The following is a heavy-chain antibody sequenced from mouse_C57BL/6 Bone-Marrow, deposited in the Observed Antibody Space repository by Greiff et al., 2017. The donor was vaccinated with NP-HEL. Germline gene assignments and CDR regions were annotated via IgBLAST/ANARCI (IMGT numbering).Heavy chain of an antibody. CDR3: AREITTVVARYFDV. CDR1: GYSFTGYF. J-gene: IGHJ1*03. CDR2: INPYNGDT. Sequence: DVKLVESGPELVKPGDSVKISCKASGYSFTGYFMNWVMQSHGKSLEWIGRINPYNGDTFYNQKFKGKATLTVDKSSSTAHMELRSLTSEDSAVYYCAREITTVVARYFDVWGTGTTVTVSS. V-gene: IGHV1-20*01. D-gene: IGHD1-1*01.